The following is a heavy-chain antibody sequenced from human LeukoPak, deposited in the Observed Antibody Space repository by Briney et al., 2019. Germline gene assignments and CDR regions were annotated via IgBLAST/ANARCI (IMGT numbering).Heavy chain of an antibody. D-gene: IGHD2-8*02. CDR2: IKEDGARE. CDR3: TRDGWGNVLDL. J-gene: IGHJ5*02. Sequence: GGSLRLSCAASGFNFGSYWMSWVRQAPGKGLECVAHIKEDGARENYVDSVKGRFTISRDNAKNALYLQMNNLRAEDTALYFCTRDGWGNVLDLWGQGTLVTVSS. V-gene: IGHV3-7*01. CDR1: GFNFGSYW.